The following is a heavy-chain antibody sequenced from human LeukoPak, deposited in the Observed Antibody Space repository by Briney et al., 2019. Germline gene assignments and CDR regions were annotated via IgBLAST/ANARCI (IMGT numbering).Heavy chain of an antibody. CDR2: IRYDESKK. D-gene: IGHD1-26*01. Sequence: GGSLRLSCAASGFTFSYYGMHWVRQAPGKGLEWVAFIRYDESKKFYGDSVKGRFTISRDNSKNTLYLQMNSLRTKDTAVYYCAKSHLPNAYSGTYYCDYWGQGTLVTVSS. J-gene: IGHJ4*02. V-gene: IGHV3-30*02. CDR1: GFTFSYYG. CDR3: AKSHLPNAYSGTYYCDY.